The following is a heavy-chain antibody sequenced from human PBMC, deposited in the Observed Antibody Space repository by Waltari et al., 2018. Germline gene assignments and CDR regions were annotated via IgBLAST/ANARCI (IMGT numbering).Heavy chain of an antibody. J-gene: IGHJ4*02. CDR3: AKAFRGYSGSYFDI. Sequence: EVQLLESGGGLIQPGGSLRLSCAASGFSFGGFAMNWVRQAPGKGLGGVSGGRGSGATTNYADSVRGRFTVSRDNTRNTVDLQMNSLRVEDTAVYYCAKAFRGYSGSYFDIWGRGTLVAVSA. CDR1: GFSFGGFA. D-gene: IGHD5-12*01. V-gene: IGHV3-23*01. CDR2: GRGSGATT.